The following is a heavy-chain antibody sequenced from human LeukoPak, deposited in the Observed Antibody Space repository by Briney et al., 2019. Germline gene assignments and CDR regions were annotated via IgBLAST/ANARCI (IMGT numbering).Heavy chain of an antibody. J-gene: IGHJ4*02. CDR2: IVVGSGNT. V-gene: IGHV1-58*02. CDR1: GFTFTTSA. CDR3: AAGSGWYRFDY. Sequence: SVKVSCKASGFTFTTSAIQWVRQARGQRLEWMGWIVVGSGNTNYAQRVQERVTITRDMSTSTAYMELSSLTSDDSAVYYCAAGSGWYRFDYWGQGTLVTVSS. D-gene: IGHD6-13*01.